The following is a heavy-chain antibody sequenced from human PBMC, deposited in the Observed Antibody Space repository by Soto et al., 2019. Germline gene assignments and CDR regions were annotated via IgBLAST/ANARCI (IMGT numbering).Heavy chain of an antibody. CDR2: VYNSGST. CDR1: GGSISSNY. Sequence: SETLSLTCTVSGGSISSNYWTWIRQPPGKGLEWIGYVYNSGSTNYNPSLKSRVTITEDTSKGQFSLKVNSMTAADTAVYYCARYRREAVAGYTLDNWGQGILVTVSS. CDR3: ARYRREAVAGYTLDN. J-gene: IGHJ4*02. V-gene: IGHV4-59*01. D-gene: IGHD6-13*01.